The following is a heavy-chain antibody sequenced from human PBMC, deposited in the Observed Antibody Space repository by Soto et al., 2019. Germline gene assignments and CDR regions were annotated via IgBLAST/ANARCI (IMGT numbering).Heavy chain of an antibody. J-gene: IGHJ6*02. CDR1: GGSFSGYY. Sequence: ETRYLTCAGYGGSFSGYYWSCIRQRPGKGLEWIGEINHSGSTNYNPSLKSRVTISVDTSKNQFSLKLSSVTAADTAVYYCAQITVSQYDCGTDVWCQATRCPLSS. V-gene: IGHV4-34*01. D-gene: IGHD3-3*01. CDR3: AQITVSQYDCGTDV. CDR2: INHSGST.